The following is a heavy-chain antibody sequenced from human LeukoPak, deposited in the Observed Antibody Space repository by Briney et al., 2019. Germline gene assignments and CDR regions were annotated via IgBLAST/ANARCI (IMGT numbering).Heavy chain of an antibody. Sequence: SETLSLTCTVSGGSISSGDYYWSWIRQPPGKGLEWIGYIYYSGSTYYNPSLKSRVTISVDTSKNQFSLKLSSVTAADTAVYYCARDRLDSGYSYDLNWFDPWGQGTLVTVSS. CDR2: IYYSGST. CDR3: ARDRLDSGYSYDLNWFDP. CDR1: GGSISSGDYY. D-gene: IGHD5-18*01. J-gene: IGHJ5*02. V-gene: IGHV4-30-4*01.